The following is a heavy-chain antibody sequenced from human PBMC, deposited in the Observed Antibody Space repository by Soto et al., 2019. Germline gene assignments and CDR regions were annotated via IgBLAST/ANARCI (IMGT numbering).Heavy chain of an antibody. CDR3: ARKAWVRFDY. D-gene: IGHD7-27*01. CDR2: VFHTGNT. V-gene: IGHV4-4*02. CDR1: GDSISSSVW. Sequence: SETLSLTCAVSGDSISSSVWWTWVRQPPGKGLEWIGEVFHTGNTNYNPSLKSRVTMSVDKSTNEFSLKVTSVTTADTAIYYCARKAWVRFDYWGQGALVTVSS. J-gene: IGHJ4*02.